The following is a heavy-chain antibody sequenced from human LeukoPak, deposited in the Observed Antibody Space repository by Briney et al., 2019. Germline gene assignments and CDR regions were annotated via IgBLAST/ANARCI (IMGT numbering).Heavy chain of an antibody. D-gene: IGHD3-3*01. V-gene: IGHV4-4*07. Sequence: SETLSLTCTVSGGSISSYYWSWIRQPAGRGLEWIGRIYTSGSTNYNPSLKSRVTMSVDTSKNQFSLKLSSVTAADTAVYYCARDLTNYDFWSGKQSYYFDYWGQGPLVTVSS. J-gene: IGHJ4*02. CDR1: GGSISSYY. CDR2: IYTSGST. CDR3: ARDLTNYDFWSGKQSYYFDY.